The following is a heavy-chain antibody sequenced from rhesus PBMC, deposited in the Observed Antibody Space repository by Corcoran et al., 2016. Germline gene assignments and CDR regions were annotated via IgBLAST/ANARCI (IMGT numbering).Heavy chain of an antibody. J-gene: IGHJ3*01. CDR1: GGSISSGYD. V-gene: IGHV4-76*01. CDR3: ARGDRGYYFGACDF. Sequence: QVQLQESGPGVVKPSETLSLTCAVSGGSISSGYDWSWIRQPPGKGLEWFGYIYGSSGSTNYNPSLKNRGSIAKDASKNQFSLKLSSVTAADTAVYYCARGDRGYYFGACDFWGQGLRVTVSS. D-gene: IGHD3-28*01. CDR2: IYGSSGST.